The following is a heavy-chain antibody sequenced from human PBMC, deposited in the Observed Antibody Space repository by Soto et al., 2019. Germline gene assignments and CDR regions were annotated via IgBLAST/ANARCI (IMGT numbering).Heavy chain of an antibody. Sequence: QVQLVQSGAEVKKPGSSVKVSCKASGGTFSSYAISWVRQAPGQGLEWMGGIIPIFGTANYAQKFQGRVTITADESTSTAYMELSSLRSEDTAVYYCARDRGIEYSSSLGYYYGMDVWGQGTTVTVSS. CDR1: GGTFSSYA. J-gene: IGHJ6*02. D-gene: IGHD6-6*01. CDR3: ARDRGIEYSSSLGYYYGMDV. V-gene: IGHV1-69*01. CDR2: IIPIFGTA.